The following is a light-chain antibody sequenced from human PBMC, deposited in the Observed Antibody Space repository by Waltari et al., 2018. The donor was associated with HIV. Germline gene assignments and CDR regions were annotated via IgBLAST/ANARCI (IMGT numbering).Light chain of an antibody. Sequence: DIVLTQYPDSLPVSLGARATIKCKARRSVLYESNKKNYLGWYQQRPGQSPRLLIYWASIRPSGVPERFSGSGSGTDFVLTIDNLRAEDLAVYFCQQYYTDSMSFGQGTRLE. V-gene: IGKV4-1*01. CDR2: WAS. CDR1: RSVLYESNKKNY. CDR3: QQYYTDSMS. J-gene: IGKJ5*01.